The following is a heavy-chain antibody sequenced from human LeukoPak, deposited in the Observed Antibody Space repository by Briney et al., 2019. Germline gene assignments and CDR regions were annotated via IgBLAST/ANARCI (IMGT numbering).Heavy chain of an antibody. Sequence: GASVKVSCKASGYTFTGYYMHWVRQAPGQGLEWMGWINPNSGGTNYAQKLQGRVTMTRDTSISTAYMELSRLRSDDTAVYYCARGSRWFGELHGKANYWGQGTLVTVSS. D-gene: IGHD3-10*01. CDR2: INPNSGGT. CDR1: GYTFTGYY. CDR3: ARGSRWFGELHGKANY. V-gene: IGHV1-2*02. J-gene: IGHJ4*02.